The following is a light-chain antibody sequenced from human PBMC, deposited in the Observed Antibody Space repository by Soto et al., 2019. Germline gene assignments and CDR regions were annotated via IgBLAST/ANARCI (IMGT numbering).Light chain of an antibody. J-gene: IGKJ3*01. CDR3: HQFGMSPFT. Sequence: EVVLTQSPGTLSLSPGESATLSCRASQSVRGNYFAWYQQRPGQAPRLLVYVPSVRAAGIPDRFRGSGSRTDFNLTINRVEPEDFAVYYCHQFGMSPFTFGPGTTLDMK. CDR2: VPS. V-gene: IGKV3-20*01. CDR1: QSVRGNY.